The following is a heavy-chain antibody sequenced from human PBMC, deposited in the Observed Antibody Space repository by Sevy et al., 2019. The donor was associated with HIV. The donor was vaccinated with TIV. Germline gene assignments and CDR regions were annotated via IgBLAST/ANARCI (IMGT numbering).Heavy chain of an antibody. CDR3: TTAGGYEYGCNYYYGLDV. Sequence: GGSLRLSCTVSGFTFNDAWMSWVRQAPGKGLEWVGRIKSKTVGGTADEAAPVKGRFTMSRDDLKNTMYMQMNSLKTEGRAVYYGTTAGGYEYGCNYYYGLDVWGQGTTVTVSS. J-gene: IGHJ6*02. CDR1: GFTFNDAW. D-gene: IGHD5-18*01. CDR2: IKSKTVGGTA. V-gene: IGHV3-15*01.